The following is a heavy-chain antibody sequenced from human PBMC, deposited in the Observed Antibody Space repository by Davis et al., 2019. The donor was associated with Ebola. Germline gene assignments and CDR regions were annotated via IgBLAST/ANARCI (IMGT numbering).Heavy chain of an antibody. J-gene: IGHJ3*02. D-gene: IGHD2-8*02. CDR1: GNSFTSHW. CDR3: ASLRRTITGMDDGFDI. CDR2: IYTGDSDT. Sequence: KVSCKDSGNSFTSHWIGWVRQMPGKGLDWMGIIYTGDSDTRYSPSFRGQVIISADKSMKTAFLQWSSPKASDSGMYYCASLRRTITGMDDGFDIWGEGTMVTVSS. V-gene: IGHV5-51*01.